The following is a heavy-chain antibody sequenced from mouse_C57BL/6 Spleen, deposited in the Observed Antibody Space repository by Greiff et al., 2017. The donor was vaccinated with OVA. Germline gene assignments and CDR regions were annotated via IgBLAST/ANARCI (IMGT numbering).Heavy chain of an antibody. V-gene: IGHV14-1*01. J-gene: IGHJ2*01. Sequence: VHVKQSGAELVRPGASVKLSCTASGFNITDYYMHWVKQRPAQGLEWIGRIDPEDGDTEYAPKVQGKATMTADTSSNTAYLQLSSLTSEDTAGYYGTTAPYGYWGQGTTLTVSS. D-gene: IGHD1-1*01. CDR3: TTAPYGY. CDR2: IDPEDGDT. CDR1: GFNITDYY.